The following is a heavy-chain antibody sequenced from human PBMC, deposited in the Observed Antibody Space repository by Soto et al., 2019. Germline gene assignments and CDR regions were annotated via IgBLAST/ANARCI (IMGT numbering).Heavy chain of an antibody. CDR3: SYGSSFDY. CDR1: GASLRSGSYY. D-gene: IGHD3-10*01. CDR2: ISHSGRT. V-gene: IGHV4-61*01. J-gene: IGHJ4*02. Sequence: QVQLQESGPGLVKPSETLSLICTVSGASLRSGSYYWSWIRPPPGKGLEWIGYISHSGRTNYDPSLKSRLTMSVDTSQNQFSLQLNSVTAADTAVYYCSYGSSFDYWGQGTLVTVSS.